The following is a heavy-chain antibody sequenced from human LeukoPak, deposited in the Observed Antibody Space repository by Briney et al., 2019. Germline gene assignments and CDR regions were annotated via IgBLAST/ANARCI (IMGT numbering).Heavy chain of an antibody. CDR3: ARDQDSSSSEWFDP. D-gene: IGHD6-6*01. J-gene: IGHJ5*02. CDR1: GYTLTGYY. V-gene: IGHV1-2*02. CDR2: INPNSGGT. Sequence: ASVKVSCKASGYTLTGYYMHWVRQAPGQGLEWMGWINPNSGGTNYAQKFQGRVTMTRDTSISTAYMELSRLRSDDTAVYYCARDQDSSSSEWFDPWGQGTLVTVSS.